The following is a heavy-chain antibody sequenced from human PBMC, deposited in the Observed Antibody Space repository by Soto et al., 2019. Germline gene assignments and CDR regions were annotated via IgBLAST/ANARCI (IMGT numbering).Heavy chain of an antibody. J-gene: IGHJ5*02. CDR1: GYTFTGYY. D-gene: IGHD6-19*01. V-gene: IGHV1-2*04. CDR2: INPNSGGT. CDR3: ARCNTPWYSSGCPQGFDP. Sequence: ASVKVSCKASGYTFTGYYMHWVRQAPGQGLEWMGWINPNSGGTNYAQKFQGWVTMTRDTSISTAYMELSSLRSEDTAVYYCARCNTPWYSSGCPQGFDPWGQGTLVTVSS.